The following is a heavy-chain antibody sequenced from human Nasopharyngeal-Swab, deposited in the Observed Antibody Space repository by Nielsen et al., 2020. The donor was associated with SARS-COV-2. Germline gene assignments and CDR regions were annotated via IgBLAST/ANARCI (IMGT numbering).Heavy chain of an antibody. D-gene: IGHD2-15*01. CDR1: GYTFTSYA. J-gene: IGHJ6*03. Sequence: ASVKVSCKASGYTFTSYAMHWVRQAPGQRLEWMGWINAGNGNTKYSQKFQGRVTITADESTSTAYMELSSLRSEDTAVYYCARSRILTEMDYYYMDVWGKGTTVTVSS. CDR2: INAGNGNT. CDR3: ARSRILTEMDYYYMDV. V-gene: IGHV1-3*01.